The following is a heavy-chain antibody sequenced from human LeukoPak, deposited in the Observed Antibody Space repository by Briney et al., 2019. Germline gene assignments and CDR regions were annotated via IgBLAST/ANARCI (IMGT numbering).Heavy chain of an antibody. J-gene: IGHJ4*02. CDR1: GFTFSSYA. D-gene: IGHD4-11*01. V-gene: IGHV3-64*04. CDR3: AKDLATVIGKDYFDY. CDR2: ISSNGGST. Sequence: GGSLRLSCSASGFTFSSYAMHWVRQAPGKGLEYVSAISSNGGSTYYADSVKGRFTISRDNSKNTLYLQMNSLRAEDTAVYYCAKDLATVIGKDYFDYWGQGTLVTVSS.